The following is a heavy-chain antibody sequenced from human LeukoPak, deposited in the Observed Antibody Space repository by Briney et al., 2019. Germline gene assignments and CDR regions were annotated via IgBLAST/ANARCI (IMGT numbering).Heavy chain of an antibody. CDR2: IWYDGSNK. J-gene: IGHJ4*02. CDR3: ARTPYSNYERDYGDKYYFDY. CDR1: GFTFSSYG. D-gene: IGHD4-11*01. V-gene: IGHV3-33*01. Sequence: GRSLRLSCAASGFTFSSYGMHWVRQAPGKGLEWVAVIWYDGSNKYYADSVKGRFTTSRDNSKNTLYLQMNSLRAEDTAVYYCARTPYSNYERDYGDKYYFDYWGQGTLVTVSS.